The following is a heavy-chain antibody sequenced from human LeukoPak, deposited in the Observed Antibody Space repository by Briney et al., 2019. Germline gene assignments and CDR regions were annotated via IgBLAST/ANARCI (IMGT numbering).Heavy chain of an antibody. J-gene: IGHJ6*02. Sequence: GGSLRLSCAASGFTFSSYAMHWVRQAPGKGLEWVAVISYDGSNKYYADSVKGRFTISRDNSKNTLYLQMNSLRAEDTAVYCCARTQYPYYYYGMDVWGQGTTVTVSS. CDR2: ISYDGSNK. CDR3: ARTQYPYYYYGMDV. V-gene: IGHV3-30-3*01. CDR1: GFTFSSYA. D-gene: IGHD2-2*01.